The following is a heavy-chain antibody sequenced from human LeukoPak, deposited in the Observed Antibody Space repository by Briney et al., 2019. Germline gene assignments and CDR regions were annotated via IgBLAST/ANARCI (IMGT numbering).Heavy chain of an antibody. V-gene: IGHV4-39*01. D-gene: IGHD3-3*01. Sequence: KASETLSLTCTVSGGSISSSSYYWGWIRQPPGKGLEWIGSIYYSGSTYYNPSLKSRVTISVDTSKNQFSLKLSSVTAADTAVYYCARRRELVTIFGVVTRGYYFDYWGQGTLVTVSS. CDR1: GGSISSSSYY. J-gene: IGHJ4*02. CDR2: IYYSGST. CDR3: ARRRELVTIFGVVTRGYYFDY.